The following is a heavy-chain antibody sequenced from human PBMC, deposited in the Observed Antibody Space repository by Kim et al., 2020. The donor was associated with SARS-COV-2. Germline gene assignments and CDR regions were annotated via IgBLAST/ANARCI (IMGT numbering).Heavy chain of an antibody. J-gene: IGHJ4*02. CDR2: IIPILGIA. CDR1: GGTFSSYA. D-gene: IGHD3-22*01. CDR3: ASSYDSSGYSDY. Sequence: SVKVSCKASGGTFSSYAISWVRQAPGQGLEWMGRIIPILGIANYAQKFQGRVTITADKSTSTAYMELSSLRSEDTAVYYCASSYDSSGYSDYWGQGTLVTVSS. V-gene: IGHV1-69*04.